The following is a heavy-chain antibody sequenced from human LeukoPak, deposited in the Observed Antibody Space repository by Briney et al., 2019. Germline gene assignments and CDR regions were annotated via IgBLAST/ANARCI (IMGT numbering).Heavy chain of an antibody. CDR2: IWYDGSNK. Sequence: GGSLRLSCAASGFTFSSYGMHWVRQAPGKGLEWVAVIWYDGSNKYYADSVKGRFTISRDNSKNTLYLQMNSLRAEDTAVYYWAKDRDGYNFPGYWGQGTLVTVSS. J-gene: IGHJ4*02. CDR3: AKDRDGYNFPGY. D-gene: IGHD5-24*01. V-gene: IGHV3-33*06. CDR1: GFTFSSYG.